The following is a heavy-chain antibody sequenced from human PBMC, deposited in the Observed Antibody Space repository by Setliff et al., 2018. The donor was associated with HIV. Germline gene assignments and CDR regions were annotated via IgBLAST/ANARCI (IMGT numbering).Heavy chain of an antibody. J-gene: IGHJ4*02. CDR1: GPSFSGYY. D-gene: IGHD3-10*01. V-gene: IGHV4-34*01. Sequence: SETLSLPCAVYGPSFSGYYWNWIRQFPGKSVEWIGEINHSGTTNYSPSFKRRLNISGDVSNNQFSLRLASLSAADTAAYFWAAKPMIRGRPFAFWGQATLVTVSS. CDR3: AAKPMIRGRPFAF. CDR2: INHSGTT.